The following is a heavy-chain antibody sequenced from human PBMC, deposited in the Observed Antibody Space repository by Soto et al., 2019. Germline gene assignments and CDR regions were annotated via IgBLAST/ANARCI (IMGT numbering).Heavy chain of an antibody. CDR3: ARYYRGSGRYFFDY. CDR2: INQDGGVT. D-gene: IGHD6-19*01. CDR1: GFTFISSF. V-gene: IGHV3-7*03. Sequence: GGSLRLSCVASGFTFISSFMGWIRQAPGKGLEWVANINQDGGVTYYVDSVEGRFTISRDNTKDSLYLQMNSLRGEDTAIYYCARYYRGSGRYFFDYWGQGTPVTVSS. J-gene: IGHJ4*02.